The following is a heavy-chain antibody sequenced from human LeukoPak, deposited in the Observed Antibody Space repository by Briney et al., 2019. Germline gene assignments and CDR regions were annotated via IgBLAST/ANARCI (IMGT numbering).Heavy chain of an antibody. D-gene: IGHD3-22*01. CDR3: AREPFYCDSTLLDAFDI. CDR1: GGSISSYY. J-gene: IGHJ3*02. Sequence: TSETLSLTCTVSGGSISSYYWNWIRQPAGKGLEWIGRIYTSVSTNYNPSLKSRVTISVDKSKNQFSLKLSSVTAADTAVYYCAREPFYCDSTLLDAFDIWGQGTMVTVSS. V-gene: IGHV4-4*07. CDR2: IYTSVST.